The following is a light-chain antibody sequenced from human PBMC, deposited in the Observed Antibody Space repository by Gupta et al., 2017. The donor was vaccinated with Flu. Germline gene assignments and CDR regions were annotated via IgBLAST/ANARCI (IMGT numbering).Light chain of an antibody. CDR1: DWVSKY. Sequence: SQGQTPRITCSATDWVSKYGARSQQKPGQSLVLVIYEDASGPSGIPERFSATTSGNTATLTISETQARDEADYYCQAWDENTGFFGSGTEFTVL. CDR3: QAWDENTGF. J-gene: IGLJ1*01. CDR2: EDA. V-gene: IGLV3-1*01.